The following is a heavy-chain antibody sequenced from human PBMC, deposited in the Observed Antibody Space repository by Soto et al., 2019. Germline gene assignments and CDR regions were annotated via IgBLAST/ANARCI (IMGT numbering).Heavy chain of an antibody. D-gene: IGHD6-19*01. CDR2: IYSSGST. Sequence: QVQLQESGPGLVKPSETLSLTCTVSGGSINSYYWSWIRQSPGKGPEWIGSIYSSGSTNYNPSIQSRVTISVDASKNQFSLKLSSVAPADTAIYFCARQRAVSGSSYWYFDLWGRGTLVTVSS. CDR3: ARQRAVSGSSYWYFDL. J-gene: IGHJ2*01. CDR1: GGSINSYY. V-gene: IGHV4-59*01.